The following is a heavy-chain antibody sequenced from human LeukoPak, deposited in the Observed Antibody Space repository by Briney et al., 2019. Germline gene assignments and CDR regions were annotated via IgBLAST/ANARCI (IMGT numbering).Heavy chain of an antibody. D-gene: IGHD5-18*01. Sequence: ASVKVSCKASGYTFTSYDINWVRQATGQGLEWMGWMNPNSGNTGYAQKVQGRVTMTRNTSISTAYMELSSLRSEDTAVYYCARAPTGYSYGPYYYYYYGMDVWGQGTTVTVSS. CDR1: GYTFTSYD. J-gene: IGHJ6*02. CDR3: ARAPTGYSYGPYYYYYYGMDV. V-gene: IGHV1-8*01. CDR2: MNPNSGNT.